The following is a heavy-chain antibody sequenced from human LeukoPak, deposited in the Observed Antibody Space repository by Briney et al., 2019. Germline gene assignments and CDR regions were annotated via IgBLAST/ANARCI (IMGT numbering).Heavy chain of an antibody. CDR3: AKGGKWDVTPFDY. J-gene: IGHJ4*02. D-gene: IGHD1-26*01. V-gene: IGHV4-59*01. CDR2: IYYSGGT. Sequence: SEPLSLTCTVSGGSINYYYWMWIRQPPGKGLEWIGYIYYSGGTHYNPSLKSRVTMLVDTSKNQFSLKLTAVTAADTAVYYCAKGGKWDVTPFDYWGQGTLVTVSS. CDR1: GGSINYYY.